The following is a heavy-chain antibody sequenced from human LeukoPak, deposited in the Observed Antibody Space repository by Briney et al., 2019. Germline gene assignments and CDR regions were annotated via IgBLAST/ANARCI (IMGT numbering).Heavy chain of an antibody. CDR1: GGTFSSYA. CDR2: IIPIFGTA. J-gene: IGHJ4*02. Sequence: SVKVSCKASGGTFSSYAISWVRQAPGQGLEWMGRIIPIFGTANYAQKFQGRVTITTDESTSTAYMELSSLRSEDTDVYYCARRLNYYDSSGYPSSSDYWGQGTLVTVSS. D-gene: IGHD3-22*01. CDR3: ARRLNYYDSSGYPSSSDY. V-gene: IGHV1-69*05.